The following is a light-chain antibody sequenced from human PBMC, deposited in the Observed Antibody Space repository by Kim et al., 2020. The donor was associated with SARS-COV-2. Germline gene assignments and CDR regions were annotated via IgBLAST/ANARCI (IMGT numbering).Light chain of an antibody. V-gene: IGKV1-5*03. CDR3: QQYNSPWT. J-gene: IGKJ1*01. CDR2: KAS. Sequence: DIQMTQSPSTLSASVGDRVTITCRASQSISSWLAWYQQKPGKAPKLLIYKASSLESGVPSRFSGSGSGTEFTLTISSLQPDDFATYDCQQYNSPWTFGQGTKVDIK. CDR1: QSISSW.